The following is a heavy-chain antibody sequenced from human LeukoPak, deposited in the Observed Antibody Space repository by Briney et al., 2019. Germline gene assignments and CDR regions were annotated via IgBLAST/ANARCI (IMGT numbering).Heavy chain of an antibody. J-gene: IGHJ4*02. CDR2: IWYDGSNK. Sequence: GRSLRLSCAASGFTFSSYGMHWVRQAPGKGLEWVAVIWYDGSNKYYADSVKGRFTISRDNSKNTLYLQMNSLRAEDTAVYYCAREFLWDTAMVIDYRGQGTLVTVSS. CDR3: AREFLWDTAMVIDY. V-gene: IGHV3-33*01. CDR1: GFTFSSYG. D-gene: IGHD5-18*01.